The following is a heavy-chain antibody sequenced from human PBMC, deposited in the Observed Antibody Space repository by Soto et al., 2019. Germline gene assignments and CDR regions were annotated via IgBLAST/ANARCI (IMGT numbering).Heavy chain of an antibody. CDR3: ARHLYNYGSGSYFDY. V-gene: IGHV4-39*01. D-gene: IGHD3-10*01. CDR2: IYYSGST. J-gene: IGHJ4*02. Sequence: SETLSLTCTVSGGSISTITYYWGWIRQPPGKGLEWIGTIYYSGSTYYTPSLKSRVTISVDTSTNQFPLKLNDVTAADTAVYYCARHLYNYGSGSYFDYWGQGTPVTVSS. CDR1: GGSISTITYY.